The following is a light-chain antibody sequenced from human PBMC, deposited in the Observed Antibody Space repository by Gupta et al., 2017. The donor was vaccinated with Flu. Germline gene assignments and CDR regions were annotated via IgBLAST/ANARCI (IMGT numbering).Light chain of an antibody. V-gene: IGKV2-30*01. CDR2: KVS. J-gene: IGKJ2*01. CDR1: QSILYNDENSY. Sequence: ISCRSSQSILYNDENSYLNEFQQRPGQSPRRLVYKVSNRDSGVPDRFSGSGSGTDFTLKISRVEAEDVGVYYCMQGTYWPYTFGQGTKLEIK. CDR3: MQGTYWPYT.